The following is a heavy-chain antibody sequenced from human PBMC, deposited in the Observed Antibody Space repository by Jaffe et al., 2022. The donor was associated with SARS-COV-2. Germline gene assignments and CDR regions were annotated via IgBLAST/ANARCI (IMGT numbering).Heavy chain of an antibody. CDR1: GFRFTRYG. D-gene: IGHD3-9*01. V-gene: IGHV3-33*01. CDR2: IWYDGSNK. J-gene: IGHJ6*02. CDR3: ARGVDTNYGMDV. Sequence: QVQLVESGGGMVQVGKSLTLSCAASGFRFTRYGIHWVRQAPGKGLEWVAMIWYDGSNKYYSDSVKGRFTMSRDNSKNMAHLQMNSLRAEDTAVYFCARGVDTNYGMDVWGQGTTVTVSS.